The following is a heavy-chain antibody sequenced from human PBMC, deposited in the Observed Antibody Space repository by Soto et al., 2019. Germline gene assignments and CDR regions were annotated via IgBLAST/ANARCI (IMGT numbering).Heavy chain of an antibody. J-gene: IGHJ4*02. CDR2: IHSSGSS. CDR1: GGSISGFH. CDR3: ARYMRDAGTFYFDY. V-gene: IGHV4-59*01. Sequence: QVHLQESGPGLVKPSETLSLTCTVSGGSISGFHWSWIRQPPGKGLEWFGYIHSSGSSNYNPSLVSRVTMSVDTSKNQFYLKLSSVTAADTAVYYCARYMRDAGTFYFDYWGQGTLVTASS. D-gene: IGHD3-16*01.